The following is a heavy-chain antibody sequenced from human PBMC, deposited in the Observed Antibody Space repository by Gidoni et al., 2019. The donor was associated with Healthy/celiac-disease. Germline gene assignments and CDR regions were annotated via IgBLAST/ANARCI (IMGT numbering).Heavy chain of an antibody. CDR2: IRSKANSYAT. Sequence: EVQLVESGGGLVQPGGSLKITCAASGFTFSGSAMHWVRQASGKGLEVVGRIRSKANSYATAYAASVKGRFTISRDDSKNTAYLQMNSLKTEDTAVYYCTRRNGWLQYDYWGQGTLVTVSS. V-gene: IGHV3-73*02. CDR3: TRRNGWLQYDY. D-gene: IGHD5-12*01. J-gene: IGHJ4*02. CDR1: GFTFSGSA.